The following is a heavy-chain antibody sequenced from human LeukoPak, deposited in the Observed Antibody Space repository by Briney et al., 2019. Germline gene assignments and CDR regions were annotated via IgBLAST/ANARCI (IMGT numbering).Heavy chain of an antibody. J-gene: IGHJ1*01. D-gene: IGHD5-12*01. CDR1: GFTFSSYT. V-gene: IGHV3-30-3*01. CDR3: ARDDRGYSGYHFHH. Sequence: GGSLRLSCAASGFTFSSYTFHWVRQAPGKGLEWVAVQDGNNKYYTDSVKGRFTISRDNSKNTLYLQMNSLRAEDTAVYYCARDDRGYSGYHFHHWGQGTLVTVSS. CDR2: QDGNNK.